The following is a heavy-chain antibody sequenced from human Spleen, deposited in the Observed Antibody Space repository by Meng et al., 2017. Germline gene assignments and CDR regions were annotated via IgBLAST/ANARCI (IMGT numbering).Heavy chain of an antibody. CDR3: AREGGRVAVAATDAFDI. Sequence: ASVKVSCKASGHTFTSYGVTWVRQAPGQGLEWMGWISTYNGDTNYAENLQGRVTITADKSTSTAYMELSSLRSEDTAVYYCAREGGRVAVAATDAFDIWGQGTMVTVSS. CDR1: GHTFTSYG. CDR2: ISTYNGDT. J-gene: IGHJ3*02. V-gene: IGHV1-18*01. D-gene: IGHD6-19*01.